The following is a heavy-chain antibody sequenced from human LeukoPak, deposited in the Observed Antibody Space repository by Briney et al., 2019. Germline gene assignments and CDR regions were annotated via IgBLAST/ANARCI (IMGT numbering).Heavy chain of an antibody. CDR1: GGTFSNDA. D-gene: IGHD3-10*01. Sequence: SVKVSCKASGGTFSNDAISWVRQAPGQGLEWMGRIIPNLGMALYAQKFKGRVTITADKPPSTAYMELSSLASEDTAVYFCARDRETYYYGSGSYYVYWGQGTLVTVSS. CDR3: ARDRETYYYGSGSYYVY. CDR2: IIPNLGMA. V-gene: IGHV1-69*04. J-gene: IGHJ4*02.